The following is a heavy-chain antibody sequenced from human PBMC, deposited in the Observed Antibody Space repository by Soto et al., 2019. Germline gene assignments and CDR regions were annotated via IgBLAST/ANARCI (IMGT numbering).Heavy chain of an antibody. Sequence: SETLSLTCTVSGGSISSYYWSWIRQPPGKGLEWIGYIYYSGSTNYNPSLKSRVTISVDTSKNQFSLKLSSVTAADTAVYYCARLYGSGTTGDYWGQGTLVTVSS. V-gene: IGHV4-59*01. CDR1: GGSISSYY. J-gene: IGHJ4*02. CDR3: ARLYGSGTTGDY. D-gene: IGHD3-10*01. CDR2: IYYSGST.